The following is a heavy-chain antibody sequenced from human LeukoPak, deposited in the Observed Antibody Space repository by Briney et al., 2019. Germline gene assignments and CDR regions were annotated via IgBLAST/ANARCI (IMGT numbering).Heavy chain of an antibody. CDR2: ISGSGGST. V-gene: IGHV3-23*01. CDR3: AKEEDIVLMVYAYYPFFDY. CDR1: GFTLSSYA. J-gene: IGHJ4*02. Sequence: GGSLRLSCAASGFTLSSYAMSWVRQAPGKGPEWVSAISGSGGSTYYADSVKGRFTISRDNSKNTLYLQMNSLRAEDTAVYYCAKEEDIVLMVYAYYPFFDYWGQGTLVTVSS. D-gene: IGHD2-8*01.